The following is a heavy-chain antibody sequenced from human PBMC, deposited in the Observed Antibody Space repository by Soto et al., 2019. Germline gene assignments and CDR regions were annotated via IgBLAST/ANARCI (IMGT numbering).Heavy chain of an antibody. CDR2: INAANGDT. Sequence: GASVKVSCKASGYTFTCYGIHWVRQAPGQRLEWMGWINAANGDTKYSPKFQGRVTITRDTSASTAYMELSSLRSEDTAVYYCERGHVSATGIPWSAPWGKGTLVPVS. CDR1: GYTFTCYG. CDR3: ERGHVSATGIPWSAP. D-gene: IGHD6-13*01. J-gene: IGHJ5*02. V-gene: IGHV1-3*01.